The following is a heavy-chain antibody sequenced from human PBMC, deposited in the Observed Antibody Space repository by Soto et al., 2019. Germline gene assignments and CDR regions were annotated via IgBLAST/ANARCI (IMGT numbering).Heavy chain of an antibody. D-gene: IGHD6-6*01. CDR3: ARGLRSVLAY. V-gene: IGHV3-33*01. CDR1: GFTFRNFG. Sequence: VGSLRLSGVGSGFTFRNFGMHWVRQAPGKGLEWVAVISNDENIKQYADSVRGRFAIARDNSKNTLYLQVTSLRAEDTAIYYCARGLRSVLAYWGQGALVTVS. CDR2: ISNDENIK. J-gene: IGHJ4*02.